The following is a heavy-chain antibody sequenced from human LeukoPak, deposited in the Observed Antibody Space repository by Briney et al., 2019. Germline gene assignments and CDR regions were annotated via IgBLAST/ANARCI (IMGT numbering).Heavy chain of an antibody. D-gene: IGHD2-2*01. V-gene: IGHV3-23*01. Sequence: GGSLRLSCAASGFAFSSYAMSWVRQAPGKGLEWVSAISGSGGSTYYADSVKGRFTISRDNSKNTLYLQMNSLRAEDTAVYYCAKNQLPVVVPAAMDYWGQGTLVTVSS. CDR2: ISGSGGST. J-gene: IGHJ4*02. CDR1: GFAFSSYA. CDR3: AKNQLPVVVPAAMDY.